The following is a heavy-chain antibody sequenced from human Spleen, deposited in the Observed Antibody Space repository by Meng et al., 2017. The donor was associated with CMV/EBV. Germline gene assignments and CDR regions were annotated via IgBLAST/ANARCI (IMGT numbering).Heavy chain of an antibody. D-gene: IGHD3/OR15-3a*01. CDR1: GFTFSSYA. J-gene: IGHJ6*02. V-gene: IGHV3-23*01. Sequence: GGSLRLSCEASGFTFSSYAMNWVRQGPGKGLEWVSGISASGISTFQADSVKGRFIISRDNSKNTLYLQMNSLRAEDTALYFCAKDRARFLDPYYGMDVWGQGTTVTVSS. CDR2: ISASGIST. CDR3: AKDRARFLDPYYGMDV.